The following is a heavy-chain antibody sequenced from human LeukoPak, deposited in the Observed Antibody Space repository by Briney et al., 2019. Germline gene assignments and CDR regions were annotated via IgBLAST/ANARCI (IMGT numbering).Heavy chain of an antibody. CDR1: GFTFSSYA. V-gene: IGHV3-23*01. D-gene: IGHD2-2*01. CDR3: APIVVVPAAWIWFDP. Sequence: GGSLRLSCAASGFTFSSYAMSWVRQAPGKGLEWVSAISGSGGSTYYADSVKGRFTISRDNSKNTLYLQMNSLRAEDTAVYYCAPIVVVPAAWIWFDPRGQGTLVTVSS. CDR2: ISGSGGST. J-gene: IGHJ5*02.